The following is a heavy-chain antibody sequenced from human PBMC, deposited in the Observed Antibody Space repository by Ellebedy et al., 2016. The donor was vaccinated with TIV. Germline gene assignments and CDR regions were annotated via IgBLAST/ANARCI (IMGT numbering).Heavy chain of an antibody. Sequence: GESLKISCAASGFTFSSYTMHWVRQAPGKGLEWVALISPDGRDKQYGDSVKGRSTISRDDSQDTVHLQMNSLRAEDTAVYYCTKRGVGWAAFDIWGPGTMVTVSS. CDR3: TKRGVGWAAFDI. J-gene: IGHJ3*02. D-gene: IGHD6-19*01. V-gene: IGHV3-30*04. CDR2: ISPDGRDK. CDR1: GFTFSSYT.